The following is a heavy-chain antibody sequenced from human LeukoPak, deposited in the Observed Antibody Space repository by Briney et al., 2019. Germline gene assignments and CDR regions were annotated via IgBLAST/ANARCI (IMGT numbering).Heavy chain of an antibody. CDR1: GFTLIRLG. D-gene: IGHD2-2*01. V-gene: IGHV3-7*01. Sequence: GSITPSCAPPGFTLIRLGMCPVRQAPALGPGLSSDPTQDGREKYYVDSVKGRFTISRDNAKNSLYLQMNSLRAEDTAVYYCARDGCSTSCYSHYYYGMDVWGQGTTVTVSS. CDR3: ARDGCSTSCYSHYYYGMDV. CDR2: PTQDGREK. J-gene: IGHJ6*02.